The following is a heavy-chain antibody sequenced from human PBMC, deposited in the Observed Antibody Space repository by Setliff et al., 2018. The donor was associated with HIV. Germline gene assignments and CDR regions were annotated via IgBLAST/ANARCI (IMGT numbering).Heavy chain of an antibody. CDR3: ARGDGTKYYYYYYMDV. CDR1: GDSISSYY. Sequence: SETLSLTCTVSGDSISSYYWTWIRQPPGKGLEWIGYVYYDGTTNYNPSLKSRVTISADTSKSQFSLKLSSVTAADTAVYYCARGDGTKYYYYYYMDVWGKGTTVTVSS. J-gene: IGHJ6*03. V-gene: IGHV4-59*01. D-gene: IGHD1-7*01. CDR2: VYYDGTT.